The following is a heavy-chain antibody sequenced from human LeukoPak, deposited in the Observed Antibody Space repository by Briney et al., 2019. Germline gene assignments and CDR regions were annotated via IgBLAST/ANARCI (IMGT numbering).Heavy chain of an antibody. CDR2: INHSGGT. CDR3: ARDRAYGSGSYRYYYYYYMDV. V-gene: IGHV4-34*01. Sequence: SETLSLTCAVYGGSFSGYYWSWIRQPPGKGLEWIGEINHSGGTNYNPSLKGRVTISVDTSKNQFSLKLSSVTAADTAVYYCARDRAYGSGSYRYYYYYYMDVWGKGTTVTVSS. CDR1: GGSFSGYY. J-gene: IGHJ6*03. D-gene: IGHD3-10*01.